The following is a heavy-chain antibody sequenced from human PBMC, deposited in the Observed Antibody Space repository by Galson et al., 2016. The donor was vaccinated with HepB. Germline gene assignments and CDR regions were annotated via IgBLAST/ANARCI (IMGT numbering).Heavy chain of an antibody. D-gene: IGHD6-19*01. Sequence: SVKVSCKASGGSFSSYVISWVRQAPGQGLEWMGGIMPVFGTANYAQRFQGRVTITADESTNTAYMERSSLRPDDTAVFYCASLTRGHQWLPIDSWGKGTLVTVTS. CDR3: ASLTRGHQWLPIDS. CDR2: IMPVFGTA. J-gene: IGHJ4*02. CDR1: GGSFSSYV. V-gene: IGHV1-69*13.